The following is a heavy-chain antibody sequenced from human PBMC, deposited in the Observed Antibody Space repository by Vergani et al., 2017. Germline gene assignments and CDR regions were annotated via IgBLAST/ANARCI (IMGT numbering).Heavy chain of an antibody. CDR2: IYYSGST. Sequence: QVQLQESGPGLVKPSQTLSLTCTVSGGSISSGGYYWSWIRQHPGKGLEWIGYIYYSGSTYYNPSLKSLVTISVDTSKNQFSLKLSSVTAAGTAVYYCARGRTIAAAGTGNYYYYYYMDVWGKGTTVTVSS. CDR1: GGSISSGGYY. J-gene: IGHJ6*03. D-gene: IGHD6-13*01. V-gene: IGHV4-31*01. CDR3: ARGRTIAAAGTGNYYYYYYMDV.